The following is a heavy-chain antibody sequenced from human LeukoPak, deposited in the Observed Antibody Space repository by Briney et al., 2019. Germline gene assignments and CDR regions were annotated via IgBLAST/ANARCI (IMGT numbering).Heavy chain of an antibody. V-gene: IGHV3-7*03. CDR3: ARRAYLSFDY. CDR2: IKQDGSEK. J-gene: IGHJ4*02. D-gene: IGHD2/OR15-2a*01. Sequence: GGSLRFSCAASGFTFRSYWMSWVRQAPGKGLEWVASIKQDGSEKRYVDSVEGRFTISRDNAENSLYLQMNSLRTEDTAVYYCARRAYLSFDYWGQGTLVTVSS. CDR1: GFTFRSYW.